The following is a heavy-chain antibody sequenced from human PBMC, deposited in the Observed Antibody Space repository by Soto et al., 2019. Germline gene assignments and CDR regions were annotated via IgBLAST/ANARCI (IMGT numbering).Heavy chain of an antibody. Sequence: GSRGLACPASGFTFSDYYVTRIRQAPGKGLEWVSYISSSGSTIYYADSVKGRFTISRDNAKNSLYLQMNSLRGEDTAVYYCARLDGYDGLHYWGQGTLVTVYS. J-gene: IGHJ4*02. CDR2: ISSSGSTI. V-gene: IGHV3-11*01. D-gene: IGHD5-12*01. CDR1: GFTFSDYY. CDR3: ARLDGYDGLHY.